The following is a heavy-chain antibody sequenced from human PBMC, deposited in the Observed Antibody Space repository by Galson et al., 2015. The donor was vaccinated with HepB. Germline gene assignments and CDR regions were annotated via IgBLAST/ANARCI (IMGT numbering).Heavy chain of an antibody. CDR1: GGSISTYY. V-gene: IGHV4-59*01. CDR3: ARSRYRLDS. D-gene: IGHD3-16*02. J-gene: IGHJ4*02. Sequence: SEPLSLTCTVSGGSISTYYWSWIRQPPGKGLEWIGYIYYTGTTTYDPSLTGRVTISVDTSKNQFSLKLTSVTAADTAVYYCARSRYRLDSWGQGALVTVSS. CDR2: IYYTGTT.